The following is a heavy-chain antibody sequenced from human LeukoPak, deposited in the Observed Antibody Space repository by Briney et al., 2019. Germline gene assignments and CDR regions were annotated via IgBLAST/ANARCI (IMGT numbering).Heavy chain of an antibody. CDR3: TRGSRAVAVGAY. V-gene: IGHV4-4*07. J-gene: IGHJ4*02. D-gene: IGHD4-23*01. CDR1: GGSISSYY. Sequence: SETLSLTCSVSGGSISSYYWSWVRQPAGEGLEWIGHIYTSGSTNYNPSLRSRVTMSVDTSKNRFSLKLSSVTAADTAVYYCTRGSRAVAVGAYWGQGALVTVSS. CDR2: IYTSGST.